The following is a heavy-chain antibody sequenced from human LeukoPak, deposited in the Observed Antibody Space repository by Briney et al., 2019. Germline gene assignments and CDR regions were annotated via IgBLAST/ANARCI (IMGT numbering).Heavy chain of an antibody. J-gene: IGHJ6*02. Sequence: GASVKVSCKASGYTFTSYDFNWVRQATGQRPEWMGWMSPNSGDTGYAQKFQGRVTITADESTSTAYMELSSLRSEDTAVYYCAREFGRSPPVVYHYYGMDVWGQGTTVTVSS. CDR2: MSPNSGDT. V-gene: IGHV1-8*01. CDR1: GYTFTSYD. D-gene: IGHD3-22*01. CDR3: AREFGRSPPVVYHYYGMDV.